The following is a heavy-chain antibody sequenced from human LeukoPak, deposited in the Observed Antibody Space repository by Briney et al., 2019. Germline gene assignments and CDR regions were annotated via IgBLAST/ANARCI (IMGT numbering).Heavy chain of an antibody. J-gene: IGHJ5*02. Sequence: SVKVSCKASGYTFTSYDINWVRQATGQGLEWMGGIIPIFGTANYAQKFQGRVTITADESTSTAYMELSSLRSEDTAVYYCAGGGWAPENWFDPWGQGTLVTVSS. V-gene: IGHV1-69*13. D-gene: IGHD1-14*01. CDR1: GYTFTSYD. CDR3: AGGGWAPENWFDP. CDR2: IIPIFGTA.